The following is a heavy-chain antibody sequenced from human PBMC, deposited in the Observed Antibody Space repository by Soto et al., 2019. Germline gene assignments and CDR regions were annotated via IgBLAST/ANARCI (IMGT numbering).Heavy chain of an antibody. CDR2: MYHSGST. Sequence: SETLSLTCAVSGGSISSGGYSWSWIRQPPGKGLEWIGYMYHSGSTYYNPSLKSRVTISVDKSKNQFSLKLTSVTAADTAVYYCARDQLEGNWFDPWGQGTLVTVSS. CDR1: GGSISSGGYS. D-gene: IGHD1-1*01. V-gene: IGHV4-30-2*01. CDR3: ARDQLEGNWFDP. J-gene: IGHJ5*02.